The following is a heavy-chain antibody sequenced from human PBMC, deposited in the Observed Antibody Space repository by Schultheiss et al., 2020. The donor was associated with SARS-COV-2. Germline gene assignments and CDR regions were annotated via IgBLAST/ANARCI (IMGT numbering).Heavy chain of an antibody. J-gene: IGHJ4*02. CDR1: GFTVSSNY. D-gene: IGHD4-17*01. CDR2: IYSGGST. V-gene: IGHV3-66*01. Sequence: GGSLRLSFAASGFTVSSNYMSWVRQAPGKGLEWVSVIYSGGSTYYADSVKGRFTISRDNSKNTLYLQMNSLRAEDTAVYYCARDQTTVTFTFDYWGQGTLVTVSS. CDR3: ARDQTTVTFTFDY.